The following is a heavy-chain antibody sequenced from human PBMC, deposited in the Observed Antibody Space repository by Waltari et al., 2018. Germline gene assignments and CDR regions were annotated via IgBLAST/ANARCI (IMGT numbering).Heavy chain of an antibody. CDR3: TTSHNYTTFDI. D-gene: IGHD3-3*01. V-gene: IGHV3-74*01. CDR1: GFTFNTYW. CDR2: ISSDGNIA. Sequence: EVQVVESGGGLAQPGGSLRLSCAASGFTFNTYWMHWVRQAPGKGLVWVSHISSDGNIANYADSVKGRFTISRDNAKNTLFLQMNSLRVEDTAVYYCTTSHNYTTFDIWGQSTVVTVSS. J-gene: IGHJ3*02.